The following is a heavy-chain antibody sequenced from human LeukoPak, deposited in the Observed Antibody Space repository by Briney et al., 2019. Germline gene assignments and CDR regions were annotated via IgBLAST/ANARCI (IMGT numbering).Heavy chain of an antibody. D-gene: IGHD6-13*01. J-gene: IGHJ5*02. CDR1: GFTFSNFA. Sequence: PGGSLRLSCEASGFTFSNFAMNWVRQAPGKGLEWVAAVSGSGDTTYYADSVKGRFTISRDNSKNTLYLQMNSLRAEDTAVYYCARILTPGYSSSWYLGWFDPWGQGTLVTVSS. CDR2: VSGSGDTT. CDR3: ARILTPGYSSSWYLGWFDP. V-gene: IGHV3-23*01.